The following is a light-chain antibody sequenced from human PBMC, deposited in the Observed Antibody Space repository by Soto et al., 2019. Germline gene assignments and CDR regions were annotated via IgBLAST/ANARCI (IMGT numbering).Light chain of an antibody. Sequence: QSVLTQPPSASGTPGQRVTISCSGSSSNIGSNTVHWYQQLPGAAPKLLICNNNQRPSGVPDRFSGSKSGTSASLAISGLQSEDEADYYCAAWDDSLNGWVFGGGTKLTVL. V-gene: IGLV1-44*01. CDR1: SSNIGSNT. CDR3: AAWDDSLNGWV. J-gene: IGLJ3*02. CDR2: NNN.